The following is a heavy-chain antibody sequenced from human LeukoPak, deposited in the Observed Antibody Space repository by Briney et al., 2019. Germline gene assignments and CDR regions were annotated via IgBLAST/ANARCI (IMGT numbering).Heavy chain of an antibody. D-gene: IGHD6-19*01. CDR2: INPSGGST. J-gene: IGHJ4*02. V-gene: IGHV1-46*01. CDR3: ASEHSSGWYVSFDY. CDR1: GYTFTSYC. Sequence: ASVNVSCKASGYTFTSYCMHWVRQAPGQGLEWMGIINPSGGSTSYAQKFQGRVTMTRDTSTSTVYMELSSLRSEDTAVYYCASEHSSGWYVSFDYWGQGTLVTVSS.